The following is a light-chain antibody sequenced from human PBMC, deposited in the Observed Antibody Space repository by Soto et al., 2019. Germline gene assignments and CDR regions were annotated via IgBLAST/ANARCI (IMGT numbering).Light chain of an antibody. CDR3: QQRGNWPRT. CDR1: QTIGTY. J-gene: IGKJ4*01. Sequence: ETVLTQSPATLSLSPGERATLSCRASQTIGTYLIWYQQKPGQAPRLLIYDASSRATGIPARFSGSGSGTDFTPTISSLEPEDFAVYYCQQRGNWPRTFGGGTKVEI. V-gene: IGKV3-11*01. CDR2: DAS.